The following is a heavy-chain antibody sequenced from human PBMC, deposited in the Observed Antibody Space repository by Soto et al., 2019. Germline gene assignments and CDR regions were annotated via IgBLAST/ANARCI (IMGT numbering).Heavy chain of an antibody. CDR3: ARGGYYDSSGYLPRSYFDY. CDR1: GGSISSGGYY. D-gene: IGHD3-22*01. V-gene: IGHV4-31*03. J-gene: IGHJ4*02. Sequence: SETLSLTCTVSGGSISSGGYYWSWIRQHPGKGLEWIGYIYYSGSTYYNPSLKSRVTISVDTSKNQFSLKLSSVTAADTAVYYCARGGYYDSSGYLPRSYFDYWGQGTLVTVSS. CDR2: IYYSGST.